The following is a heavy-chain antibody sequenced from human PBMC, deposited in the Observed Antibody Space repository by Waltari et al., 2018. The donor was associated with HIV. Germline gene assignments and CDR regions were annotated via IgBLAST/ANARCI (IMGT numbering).Heavy chain of an antibody. CDR2: INPNSGGT. V-gene: IGHV1-2*06. CDR1: GYTFTGYY. CDR3: ARVTTVTGDSYFYYGMDV. J-gene: IGHJ6*02. D-gene: IGHD4-17*01. Sequence: QVQLVQSGAEVRKPGASVKVSCTASGYTFTGYYLLWVRQAPGQGLEWMGRINPNSGGTNYAQKFQARVTMTRDTSIGAAYMELSSLRPNDTAVYYCARVTTVTGDSYFYYGMDVWGQGTTVTVSS.